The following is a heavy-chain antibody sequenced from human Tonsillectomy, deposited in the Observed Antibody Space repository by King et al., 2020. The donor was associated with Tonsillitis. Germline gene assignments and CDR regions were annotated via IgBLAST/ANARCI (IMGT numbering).Heavy chain of an antibody. J-gene: IGHJ4*02. V-gene: IGHV3-7*03. CDR1: GFTFSIYW. Sequence: VQLVESGGDLVQPGGSLRLSCVVSGFTFSIYWMSWVRQAPGKGLEWLASIKEDGSEKNYVDSVKGRFTISRDNTKNSLYLQMNSLRAEDTAVYYCATVIGTYWGQGTLVTVSS. D-gene: IGHD2/OR15-2a*01. CDR3: ATVIGTY. CDR2: IKEDGSEK.